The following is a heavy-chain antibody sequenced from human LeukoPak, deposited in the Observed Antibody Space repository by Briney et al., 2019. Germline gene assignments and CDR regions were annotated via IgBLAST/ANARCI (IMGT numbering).Heavy chain of an antibody. CDR3: AKLRIVATELWFDP. J-gene: IGHJ5*02. V-gene: IGHV3-23*01. CDR1: GFTFSSYA. D-gene: IGHD5-12*01. Sequence: PGGSLRLSCAASGFTFSSYAMSWVRQAPGKGLEWVSAISGSGGSTHYADSVKGRFTISRDNSKNTLYLQMNSLRAEDTAVYYCAKLRIVATELWFDPWGQGTLVTVSS. CDR2: ISGSGGST.